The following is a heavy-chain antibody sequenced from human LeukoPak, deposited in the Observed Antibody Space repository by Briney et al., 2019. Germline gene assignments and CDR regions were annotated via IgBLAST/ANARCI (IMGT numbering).Heavy chain of an antibody. CDR1: GFTFNTYT. CDR3: AKDSGWPFDY. CDR2: ISGSSGII. J-gene: IGHJ4*02. V-gene: IGHV3-48*01. Sequence: GGSLRLSCAASGFTFNTYTMNWVRQAPGKGLEWVSYISGSSGIIDYADSVRGRFTISRDNAKNSLYLQMNSLRAEDTAVYYCAKDSGWPFDYWGQGTLVTVSS. D-gene: IGHD6-19*01.